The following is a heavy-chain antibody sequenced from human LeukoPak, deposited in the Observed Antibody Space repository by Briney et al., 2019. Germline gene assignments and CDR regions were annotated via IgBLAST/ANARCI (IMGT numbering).Heavy chain of an antibody. Sequence: PGGSLRLSCAASGFTFSGYAMTWVRQAPGKGLEWVANIKQDGSEKYYVDSVKGRFTISRDNAKNSVYLQMNSLRAEDTAVYYCARRHHFGFLDSWGQGTLVTVSS. D-gene: IGHD3-10*01. V-gene: IGHV3-7*04. CDR3: ARRHHFGFLDS. CDR2: IKQDGSEK. CDR1: GFTFSGYA. J-gene: IGHJ4*02.